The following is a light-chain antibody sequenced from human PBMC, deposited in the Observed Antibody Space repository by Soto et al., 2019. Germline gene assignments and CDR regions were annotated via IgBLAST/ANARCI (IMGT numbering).Light chain of an antibody. CDR1: QGISNN. CDR2: DAS. CDR3: QQHDSARLT. J-gene: IGKJ1*01. Sequence: DIQMTQSPSSLSASVGDRVTITCRASQGISNNLAWYQQKPGKAPRLLIYDASTLQSGVPSRFSGSGSGTDFTTTIISSLPADDATDYCQQHDSARLTFGRGTKVEFK. V-gene: IGKV1-27*01.